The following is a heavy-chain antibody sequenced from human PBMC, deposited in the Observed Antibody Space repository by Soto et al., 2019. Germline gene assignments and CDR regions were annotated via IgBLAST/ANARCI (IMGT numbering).Heavy chain of an antibody. D-gene: IGHD6-13*01. J-gene: IGHJ3*02. CDR3: ARDPPVFMIAAAGGAFDI. V-gene: IGHV3-48*02. Sequence: GGSLRLSCAASGFTFSSYSMNWVRQAPGKGLEWVSYISSSSSTIYYADSVKGRFTISRDNAKNSLYLQMNSLRDEDTAVYYCARDPPVFMIAAAGGAFDIWGQGTMVTVSS. CDR2: ISSSSSTI. CDR1: GFTFSSYS.